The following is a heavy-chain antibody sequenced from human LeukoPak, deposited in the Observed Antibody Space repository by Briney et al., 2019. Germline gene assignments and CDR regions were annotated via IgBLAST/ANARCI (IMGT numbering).Heavy chain of an antibody. Sequence: SETLSLTCAVYGGSFSGYYWSWIRQPPGKGLEWIGEINHSGSTNYNPSLKSRVTISVDTSKNQFSLKLSSVTAADTAVYYCARARRTKSYTRVGPRGVVDYWGQGTLVTVSS. D-gene: IGHD3-16*01. V-gene: IGHV4-34*01. J-gene: IGHJ4*02. CDR1: GGSFSGYY. CDR3: ARARRTKSYTRVGPRGVVDY. CDR2: INHSGST.